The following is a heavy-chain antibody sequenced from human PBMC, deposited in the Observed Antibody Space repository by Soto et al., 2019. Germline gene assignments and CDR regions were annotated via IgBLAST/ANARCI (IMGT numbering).Heavy chain of an antibody. CDR2: IIPIFGPA. Sequence: QVQLVQSGSEVKKPGSSVRVSCKASGCSVSNSAISWLRQSPGQGLEWMGGIIPIFGPAIYARKFQGRFTISADESTGTAYMELNNVRSDATAVYYCGRGSSLTKVEYWGPGTLVTVSS. CDR3: GRGSSLTKVEY. D-gene: IGHD6-6*01. V-gene: IGHV1-69*01. J-gene: IGHJ4*02. CDR1: GCSVSNSA.